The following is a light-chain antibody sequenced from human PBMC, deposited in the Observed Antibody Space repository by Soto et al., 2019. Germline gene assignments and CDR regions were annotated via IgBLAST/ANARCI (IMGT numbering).Light chain of an antibody. V-gene: IGKV3-20*01. CDR2: NAV. CDR3: QRDDTSPLT. Sequence: EIVLTQSPGTLSLSPGESATLSCRASQSVSGTSLSWYQQKHGQAPRLLIFNAVSRAAGIPDRFSGSWSGRVFSLTSSSLEGEDLALYYVQRDDTSPLTFGPGNRV. J-gene: IGKJ1*01. CDR1: QSVSGTS.